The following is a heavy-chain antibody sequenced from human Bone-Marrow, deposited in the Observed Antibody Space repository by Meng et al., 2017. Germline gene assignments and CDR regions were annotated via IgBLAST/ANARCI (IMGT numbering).Heavy chain of an antibody. CDR2: IYSGGST. CDR1: GFTVSSNY. CDR3: ATTKWGEPHDY. V-gene: IGHV3-53*02. D-gene: IGHD3-16*01. Sequence: EVQLVETGGGLIQPGGSLRLSCAASGFTVSSNYMSWVRQAPGKGLEWVSVIYSGGSTYYADSVKGRFTISRDNSKNTLYLQMNSLRAEDTAVYYCATTKWGEPHDYWGQGTLVTVSS. J-gene: IGHJ4*02.